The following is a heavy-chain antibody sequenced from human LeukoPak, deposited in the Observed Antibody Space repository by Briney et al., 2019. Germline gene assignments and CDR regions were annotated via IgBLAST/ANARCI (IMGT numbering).Heavy chain of an antibody. J-gene: IGHJ6*02. CDR2: INPNSGGT. V-gene: IGHV1-2*02. D-gene: IGHD6-13*01. Sequence: VASVKVSCKASGYTFTGYYMHWVRQAPGQGLEWMGWINPNSGGTNYAQKFQGRVTMTRDTSISTAYMELSRLRSDDTAVYYCAKSKSDYSSSWQGYYYYYYYGMDVWGQGTTVTVSS. CDR1: GYTFTGYY. CDR3: AKSKSDYSSSWQGYYYYYYYGMDV.